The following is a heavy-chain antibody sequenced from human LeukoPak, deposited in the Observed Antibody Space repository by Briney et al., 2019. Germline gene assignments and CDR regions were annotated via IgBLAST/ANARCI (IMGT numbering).Heavy chain of an antibody. J-gene: IGHJ5*02. Sequence: ASVKVSCKASGYTFTDYYMHWVRQAPGQGLEWMGWINPNSGGTNYAQKFQGRVTMTRDTSISTAYMELSRLRSDDTAVYYCARGWAIAARRVWFDPWGQGTLVTVSS. CDR3: ARGWAIAARRVWFDP. V-gene: IGHV1-2*02. CDR1: GYTFTDYY. D-gene: IGHD6-6*01. CDR2: INPNSGGT.